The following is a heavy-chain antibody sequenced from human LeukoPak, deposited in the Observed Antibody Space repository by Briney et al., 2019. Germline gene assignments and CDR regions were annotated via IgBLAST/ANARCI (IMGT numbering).Heavy chain of an antibody. CDR1: GGSISTFY. Sequence: SETLSLTCTVSGGSISTFYWSWLRQPPGKGLEWIGYIFHTGHSNHNPSLQSRVTISVDKSQNKFSMDLNSVTAADTTMYYCARHPFSDGFDLWGQGTMVTVSS. V-gene: IGHV4-59*08. J-gene: IGHJ3*01. CDR2: IFHTGHS. CDR3: ARHPFSDGFDL.